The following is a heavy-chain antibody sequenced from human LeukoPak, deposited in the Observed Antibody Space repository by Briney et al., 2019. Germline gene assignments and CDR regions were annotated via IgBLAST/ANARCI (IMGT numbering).Heavy chain of an antibody. D-gene: IGHD5-12*01. CDR1: GYTFTDYY. CDR3: ARDAHNGYEFHDWFDP. J-gene: IGHJ5*02. V-gene: IGHV1-2*02. Sequence: EASVKVSCTASGYTFTDYYIHWVRQAPGQGLEWMGWINPNSGGTKYAQKFQGRVTMTTDTSISTAYMEMSRLTSDDTAVYCARDAHNGYEFHDWFDPWGQGALVTVSS. CDR2: INPNSGGT.